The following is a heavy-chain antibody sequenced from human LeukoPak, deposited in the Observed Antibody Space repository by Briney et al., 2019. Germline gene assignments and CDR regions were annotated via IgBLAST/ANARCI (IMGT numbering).Heavy chain of an antibody. CDR3: ARVGCSGGSCKPYHYYGMDV. J-gene: IGHJ6*02. D-gene: IGHD2-15*01. CDR1: GFTFSIYG. CDR2: IWYDGSNK. Sequence: PGRSLRLAWAASGFTFSIYGMNWVRQAPGKGRGWVAVIWYDGSNKYYADSVKGRFSISRDPSKHTLYLQIHSLSGEHTAVYYCARVGCSGGSCKPYHYYGMDVWGQGTTVTVSS. V-gene: IGHV3-33*01.